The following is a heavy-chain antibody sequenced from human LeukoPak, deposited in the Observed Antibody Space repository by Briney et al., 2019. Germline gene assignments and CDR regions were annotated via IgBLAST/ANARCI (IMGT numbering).Heavy chain of an antibody. CDR3: AKDLGQRWLQSDAFDI. CDR1: GFTFGGFT. Sequence: GGSLRLSCAASGFTFGGFTMHWVRQAPGKGLEWVSGIGASGGSTFYADSVKGRFTISRDNSKSTVYLQINSLRAEDTAVYYCAKDLGQRWLQSDAFDIWGQGTMVIVSS. V-gene: IGHV3-23*01. CDR2: IGASGGST. J-gene: IGHJ3*02. D-gene: IGHD6-19*01.